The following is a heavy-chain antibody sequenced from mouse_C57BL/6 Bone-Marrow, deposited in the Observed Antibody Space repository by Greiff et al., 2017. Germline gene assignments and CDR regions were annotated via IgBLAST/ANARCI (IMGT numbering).Heavy chain of an antibody. CDR2: ISSGGSYT. Sequence: EVMLVESGGDLVKPGGSLKLSCAASGFTFSSYGMSWVRQTPDKRLEWVATISSGGSYTYYPDSVKGRFTISRDNAKNTLYLQMSSLKSEDTAMYYCASIDYYFDYWGQGTTLTVSS. V-gene: IGHV5-6*01. J-gene: IGHJ2*01. CDR1: GFTFSSYG. CDR3: ASIDYYFDY.